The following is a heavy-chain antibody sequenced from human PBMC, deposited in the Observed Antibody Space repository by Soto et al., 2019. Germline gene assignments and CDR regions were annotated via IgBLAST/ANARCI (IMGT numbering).Heavy chain of an antibody. V-gene: IGHV3-9*01. Sequence: EVQLVESGGGLVQPGRSLRLSCAASGFTFDDYAMHWVRQAPGKGLEWVSGISYNSGTIDYADSVKGRFTISRDNAKNSLYLQMNSLRTEDTDLYYCAKDTSGSYLSLTDYWGQGTLVSVSS. CDR2: ISYNSGTI. J-gene: IGHJ4*02. CDR3: AKDTSGSYLSLTDY. CDR1: GFTFDDYA. D-gene: IGHD1-26*01.